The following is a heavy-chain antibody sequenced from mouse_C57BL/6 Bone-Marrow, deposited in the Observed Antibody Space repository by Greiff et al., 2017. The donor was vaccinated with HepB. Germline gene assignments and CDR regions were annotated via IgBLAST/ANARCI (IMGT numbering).Heavy chain of an antibody. CDR3: ARAGCVAD. V-gene: IGHV1-50*01. J-gene: IGHJ3*01. Sequence: QVQLKQPGAELVKPGASVKLSCKASGYTFTSYWMQWVKQRPGQGLEWIGEIDPSDSYTNYNQKFKGKATLTVDTSSSTAYMQLSSLTSEDSAVYDCARAGCVADWGQGTLGTVSA. CDR1: GYTFTSYW. CDR2: IDPSDSYT.